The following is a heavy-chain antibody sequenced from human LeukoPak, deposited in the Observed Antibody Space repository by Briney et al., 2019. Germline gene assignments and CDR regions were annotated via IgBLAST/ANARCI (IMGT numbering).Heavy chain of an antibody. Sequence: ASVKVSRKASGYTFTSYGFSWVRQAPGQGLEWVGLISAYNGKTNHAQDFQGRVTMTTDTSTTTDYMELRSLGSDDTAVYYCARDGKQQLGFDYWGQGTLVTVSS. D-gene: IGHD6-13*01. CDR2: ISAYNGKT. CDR1: GYTFTSYG. J-gene: IGHJ4*02. V-gene: IGHV1-18*01. CDR3: ARDGKQQLGFDY.